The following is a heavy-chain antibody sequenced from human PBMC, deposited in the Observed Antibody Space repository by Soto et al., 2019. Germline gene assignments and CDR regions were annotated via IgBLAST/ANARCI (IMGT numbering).Heavy chain of an antibody. CDR1: GGSISSYY. V-gene: IGHV4-59*12. CDR3: ARGRKVVVAASSKYNWFDP. D-gene: IGHD2-15*01. Sequence: SETLSLTCTVSGGSISSYYWSWIRQPPGKGLEWIGYIYYSGNTNYNPSLKSRVTISVDTSKNQFSLKLSSVTAADTAVYYCARGRKVVVAASSKYNWFDPWGQGTLVTVSS. J-gene: IGHJ5*02. CDR2: IYYSGNT.